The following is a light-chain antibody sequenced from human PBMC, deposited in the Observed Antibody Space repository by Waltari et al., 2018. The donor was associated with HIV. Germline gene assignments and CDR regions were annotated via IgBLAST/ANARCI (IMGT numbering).Light chain of an antibody. Sequence: ELVLTPSPATLSLSPGERPPLPCRPSQSVGSYLGWYQQKPGQAPRLLIYDASNRATVTPARFSGSGSGTDFTLTISSLEPEDFAVYCCQQRSDWPPTFGQGTKVEIK. CDR1: QSVGSY. CDR3: QQRSDWPPT. CDR2: DAS. V-gene: IGKV3-11*01. J-gene: IGKJ1*01.